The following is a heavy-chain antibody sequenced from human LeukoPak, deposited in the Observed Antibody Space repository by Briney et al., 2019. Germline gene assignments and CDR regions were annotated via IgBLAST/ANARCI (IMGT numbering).Heavy chain of an antibody. V-gene: IGHV4-59*01. CDR1: GXSISSYY. CDR2: ISYSGST. CDR3: ARGPHKFGY. Sequence: SETLSLTCTVSGXSISSYYGSWIRQPPGKGLEWIGYISYSGSTNYNPSLKSRVTISVDTSKHQFSLKLSAVTAADTAVYYCARGPHKFGYWGQGSLVTVSS. J-gene: IGHJ4*02.